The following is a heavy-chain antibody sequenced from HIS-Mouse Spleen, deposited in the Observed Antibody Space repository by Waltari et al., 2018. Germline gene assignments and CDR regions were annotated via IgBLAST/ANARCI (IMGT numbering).Heavy chain of an antibody. V-gene: IGHV1-8*01. Sequence: QVQLVQSGAEVTKPGASVKVACKAAGYTVTSSDSHWVRQATGQGLEWMGWMNPNSGNTGYAQKFQGRVTMTRNTSISTAYMELSSLRSEDTAVYYCARGHDYSNYFDYWGQGTLVTVSS. CDR2: MNPNSGNT. D-gene: IGHD4-4*01. CDR3: ARGHDYSNYFDY. J-gene: IGHJ4*02. CDR1: GYTVTSSD.